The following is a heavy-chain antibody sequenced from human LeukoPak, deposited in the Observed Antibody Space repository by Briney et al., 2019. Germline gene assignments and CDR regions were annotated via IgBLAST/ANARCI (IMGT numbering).Heavy chain of an antibody. J-gene: IGHJ4*02. CDR2: IYYSGST. CDR3: ARVDRGWFGELLFDY. Sequence: PPETLSLTCTVSGGSISSYYWSWIRQPPGKGLEWIGYIYYSGSTNYNPSLKSRVTISVDTSKNQFSLKPSSVTAADTAVYYCARVDRGWFGELLFDYWGQGTLVTVSS. D-gene: IGHD3-10*01. V-gene: IGHV4-59*01. CDR1: GGSISSYY.